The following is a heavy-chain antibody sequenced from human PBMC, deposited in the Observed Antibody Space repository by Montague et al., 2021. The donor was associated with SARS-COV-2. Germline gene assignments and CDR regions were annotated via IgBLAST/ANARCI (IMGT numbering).Heavy chain of an antibody. V-gene: IGHV5-51*01. D-gene: IGHD5-12*01. J-gene: IGHJ4*02. CDR3: TRQASGYGVDY. Sequence: QSGAEVKKPGESLKISCKGSGYSFSSYWIGWVRQMPGKGLEWMGIIYPGDSDTRYSPSFQGQVTISADTSTTTAYLHWSTLKASDTAIYYCTRQASGYGVDYWDQGTQVTVSS. CDR2: IYPGDSDT. CDR1: GYSFSSYW.